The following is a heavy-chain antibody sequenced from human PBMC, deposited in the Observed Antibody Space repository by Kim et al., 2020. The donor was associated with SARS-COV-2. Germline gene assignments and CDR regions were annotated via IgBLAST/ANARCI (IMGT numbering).Heavy chain of an antibody. J-gene: IGHJ5*02. Sequence: SETLSLTCTVSGGSISSSSYYWGWIRQPPGKGLEWIGSIYYSGSTYYNPSLKSRVTISVDTSKNQFSLKLSSVTAADTAVYYCARDRARFGELFWFDPWGQGTLVTVSS. CDR1: GGSISSSSYY. CDR2: IYYSGST. D-gene: IGHD3-10*02. V-gene: IGHV4-39*07. CDR3: ARDRARFGELFWFDP.